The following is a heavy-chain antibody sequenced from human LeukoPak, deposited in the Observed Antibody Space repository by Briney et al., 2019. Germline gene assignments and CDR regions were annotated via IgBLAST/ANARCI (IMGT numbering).Heavy chain of an antibody. V-gene: IGHV3-7*01. CDR2: IRQDGSDQ. D-gene: IGHD1-1*01. CDR1: AFSISTYW. CDR3: ARMGASNWNRELNWFDP. J-gene: IGHJ5*02. Sequence: PGGSLRLSCAASAFSISTYWMGWLRLAPGKGLDWVSYIRQDGSDQYYVNSVKGRFTISRDNARNSVYLEMRSLRVEDTGLYYCARMGASNWNRELNWFDPWAREPWSPSPQ.